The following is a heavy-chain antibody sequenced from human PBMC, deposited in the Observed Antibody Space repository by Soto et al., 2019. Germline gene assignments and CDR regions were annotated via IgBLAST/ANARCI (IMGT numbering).Heavy chain of an antibody. CDR2: IYYSGST. CDR3: SRGAEMIFGVVNYPTLYFDY. D-gene: IGHD3-3*01. Sequence: PSETLSLTCTVSGGSISSGDYYWSWIRQPPGKGLEWIGYIYYSGSTYYNPSLKSRVTISVDTSKNQFSLKLSSVTAADTAVYYCSRGAEMIFGVVNYPTLYFDYWGQGTLVAVSS. V-gene: IGHV4-30-4*01. J-gene: IGHJ4*02. CDR1: GGSISSGDYY.